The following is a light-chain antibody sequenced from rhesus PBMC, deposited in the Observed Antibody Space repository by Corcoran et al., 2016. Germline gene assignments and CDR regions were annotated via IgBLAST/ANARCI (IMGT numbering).Light chain of an antibody. Sequence: DIQMTQSPSSLSASVGDRVTITCRASQTISSYLAWYQQKPGKVLKLLIYAASSLESGVPSRFSGSGSGTEFTLTISSLQPEDFATYYCQQHNSHPWTFGQGTKVEIK. CDR2: AAS. J-gene: IGKJ1*01. CDR3: QQHNSHPWT. CDR1: QTISSY. V-gene: IGKV1-44*02.